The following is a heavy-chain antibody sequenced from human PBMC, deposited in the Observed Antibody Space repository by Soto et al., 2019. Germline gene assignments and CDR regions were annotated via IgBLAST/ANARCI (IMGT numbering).Heavy chain of an antibody. CDR3: ARPGQYCSGGSCNDAFDI. CDR1: GYTFTSYY. CDR2: INPSGGST. V-gene: IGHV1-46*01. J-gene: IGHJ3*02. Sequence: ASVKVSCKASGYTFTSYYMHWVRQAPGQGLEWMGIINPSGGSTSYAQKFQGRVTMTRDTSTSTVYMELGSLRSEDTAVYYCARPGQYCSGGSCNDAFDIWGQGAMVTVSS. D-gene: IGHD2-15*01.